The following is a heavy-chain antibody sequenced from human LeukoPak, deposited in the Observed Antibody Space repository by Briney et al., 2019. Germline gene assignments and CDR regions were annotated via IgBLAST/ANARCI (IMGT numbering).Heavy chain of an antibody. CDR2: IYYSGST. Sequence: SETLSLTCAVYGGSFSGYYWSWIRQPPGKGLEWIGYIYYSGSTNYNPSLKSRVTISVDTSKNQFSLKLSSVTAADTAVYYCARVPVAGTLMVDYWGQGTLVTVSS. D-gene: IGHD6-19*01. J-gene: IGHJ4*02. CDR1: GGSFSGYY. V-gene: IGHV4-59*01. CDR3: ARVPVAGTLMVDY.